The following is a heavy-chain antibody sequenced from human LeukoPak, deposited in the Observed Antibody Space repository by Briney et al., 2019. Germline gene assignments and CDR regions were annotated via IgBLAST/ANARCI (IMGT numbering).Heavy chain of an antibody. D-gene: IGHD6-13*01. J-gene: IGHJ4*02. V-gene: IGHV3-33*06. CDR1: GFTFSSYG. CDR2: IWYDGSNK. CDR3: AKDRDSSWYIDY. Sequence: GRSLRLSCAASGFTFSSYGMHWVRQAPGKGLEWVAVIWYDGSNKYYADSVKGRFTISRDNSKNTLYLQMNSLRAEGTAVYYCAKDRDSSWYIDYWGQGTLVTVSS.